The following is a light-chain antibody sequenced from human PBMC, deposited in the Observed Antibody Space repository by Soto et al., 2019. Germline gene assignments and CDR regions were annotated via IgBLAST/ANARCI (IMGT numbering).Light chain of an antibody. Sequence: QSVLTHPPTASGTPGQSLIVSCTGTSSDIGAYDFVSWYQQHPGKVPKLLIYEVNKRPSGVPDRFSGSKSGNTASLTVAALQAEEEADYFCSSYAGMSELCVFXSGPNVTVL. J-gene: IGLJ1*01. V-gene: IGLV2-8*01. CDR1: SSDIGAYDF. CDR3: SSYAGMSELCV. CDR2: EVN.